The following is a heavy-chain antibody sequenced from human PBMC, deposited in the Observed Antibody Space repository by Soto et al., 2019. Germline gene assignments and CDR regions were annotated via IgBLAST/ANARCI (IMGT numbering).Heavy chain of an antibody. CDR3: ASPRGTTSQNYYYYMDV. Sequence: PGLSLRLSSGASGCTFGDYYGSWIRQATGKGLEWVSYISSSGSTIYYAGSVKGRFTISRDNAKNSLYLQMNSLRAEDTAVYYCASPRGTTSQNYYYYMDVWGKGTTVTVSS. V-gene: IGHV3-11*01. CDR2: ISSSGSTI. J-gene: IGHJ6*03. D-gene: IGHD4-17*01. CDR1: GCTFGDYY.